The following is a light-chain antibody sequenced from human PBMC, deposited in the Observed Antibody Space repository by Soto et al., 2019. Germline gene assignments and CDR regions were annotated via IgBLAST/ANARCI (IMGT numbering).Light chain of an antibody. Sequence: EIVLTQSPATLSLSPGARATLSCRASQSVSIYLAWYQQKPGQAPRLLIYDASNRATDIPARFSGSGSGTDFTLTISSLEPEDLAVYYCQQRSSWPWTFGQGTKVEIK. J-gene: IGKJ1*01. CDR2: DAS. CDR3: QQRSSWPWT. V-gene: IGKV3-11*01. CDR1: QSVSIY.